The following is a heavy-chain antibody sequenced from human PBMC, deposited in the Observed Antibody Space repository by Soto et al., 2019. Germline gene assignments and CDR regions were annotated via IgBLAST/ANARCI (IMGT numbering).Heavy chain of an antibody. D-gene: IGHD1-7*01. J-gene: IGHJ3*02. Sequence: QLQLQESGPGLVKPSETLSLTCTVSGGSISSSSYYWGWIRQPPGKGLEWIGSIYYSGSTYYNPSLKSRVTISVDKSKNQFSLKLGSVTAADTAVYYCARGNWNSLRAFDIWGQGTMVTVSS. CDR3: ARGNWNSLRAFDI. V-gene: IGHV4-39*01. CDR2: IYYSGST. CDR1: GGSISSSSYY.